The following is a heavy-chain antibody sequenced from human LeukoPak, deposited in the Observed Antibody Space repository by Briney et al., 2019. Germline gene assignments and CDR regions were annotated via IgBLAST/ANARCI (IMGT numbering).Heavy chain of an antibody. V-gene: IGHV6-1*01. CDR3: ARGSSISIRSLDF. CDR1: GDSVSNNSAA. Sequence: SQTLSLTCAISGDSVSNNSAAGNWIRQSPSRGLEWLGRTYYRSKWYNEYAVSVKDRITINPDTSKNQFSLQLNSVTPEDTAVYYCARGSSISIRSLDFWAQGTLVTVSS. J-gene: IGHJ4*02. CDR2: TYYRSKWYN. D-gene: IGHD6-6*01.